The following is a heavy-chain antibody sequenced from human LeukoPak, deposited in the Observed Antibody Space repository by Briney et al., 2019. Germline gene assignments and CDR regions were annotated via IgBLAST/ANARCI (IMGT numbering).Heavy chain of an antibody. Sequence: GGTLRLSCAASGFTFSSYVMSWVRQAPGKGLEWVSYISSSGSTIYYADSVKGRFTISRDNAKNSLYLQMNSLRAEDTAVYYCAKDSAKKYDDYWGQGTLVTVSS. CDR3: AKDSAKKYDDY. CDR1: GFTFSSYV. D-gene: IGHD2/OR15-2a*01. V-gene: IGHV3-48*04. CDR2: ISSSGSTI. J-gene: IGHJ4*02.